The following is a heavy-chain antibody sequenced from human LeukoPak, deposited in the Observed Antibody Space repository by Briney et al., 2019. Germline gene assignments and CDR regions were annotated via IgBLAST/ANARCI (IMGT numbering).Heavy chain of an antibody. CDR2: ISYDGSNK. V-gene: IGHV3-30*03. J-gene: IGHJ4*02. CDR3: ARDDYGDGFGY. D-gene: IGHD4-17*01. CDR1: GFTFSSYG. Sequence: PGGSLRLSCAASGFTFSSYGMHWVRQAPGKGLEWVAVISYDGSNKYYADSVKGRFTISRDNSKNTLYLQMNSLRAEDTAVYYCARDDYGDGFGYWGQGTLVTVSS.